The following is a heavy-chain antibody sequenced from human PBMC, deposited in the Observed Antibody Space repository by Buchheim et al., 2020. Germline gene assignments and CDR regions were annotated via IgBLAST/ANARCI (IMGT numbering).Heavy chain of an antibody. V-gene: IGHV4-31*11. Sequence: QVQLQESGPGLVKPSQTLSLSCVVSGGSISRGGYYWSWIRQHPGKGLEWIGYTFYSGSTSSNPSLKSRVSISEDTFKNQFSLKLNSVTAADTAVYYCARTVSKWDYYFDYWGQG. CDR1: GGSISRGGYY. CDR3: ARTVSKWDYYFDY. CDR2: TFYSGST. J-gene: IGHJ4*02. D-gene: IGHD1-26*01.